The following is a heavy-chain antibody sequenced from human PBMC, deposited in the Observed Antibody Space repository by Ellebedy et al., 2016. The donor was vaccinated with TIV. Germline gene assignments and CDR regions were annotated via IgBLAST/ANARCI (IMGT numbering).Heavy chain of an antibody. CDR3: ARSYYRDPSGNLYGVGSWFDP. Sequence: MPGGSLRLSCSVSGDSISNSTYYWGWIRQSPGKGLEWIGSFYYRGTNVYNPSLKSRVSISGDTSKNQVTLKVNSVTASDTAVYYCARSYYRDPSGNLYGVGSWFDPWGQGTLVTVSS. CDR2: FYYRGTN. CDR1: GDSISNSTYY. J-gene: IGHJ5*02. D-gene: IGHD4-17*01. V-gene: IGHV4-39*06.